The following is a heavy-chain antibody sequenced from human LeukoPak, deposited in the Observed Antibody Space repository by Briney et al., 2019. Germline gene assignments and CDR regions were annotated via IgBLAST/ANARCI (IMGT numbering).Heavy chain of an antibody. CDR3: AREPSYHASGSYNYMDV. D-gene: IGHD3-10*01. CDR2: INPSGGST. V-gene: IGHV1-46*01. CDR1: GYTFTDCY. Sequence: VASVKVSCKASGYTFTDCYIHWVRQAPGQGLEWMGIINPSGGSTNYAQKFQGRVTMTRDTSTTTVYMELSSLRSEDTAVYHCAREPSYHASGSYNYMDVWGKGTTVTVSS. J-gene: IGHJ6*03.